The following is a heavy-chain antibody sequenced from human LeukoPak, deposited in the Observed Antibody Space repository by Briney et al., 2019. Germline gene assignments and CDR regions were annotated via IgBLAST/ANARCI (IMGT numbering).Heavy chain of an antibody. J-gene: IGHJ3*02. V-gene: IGHV3-21*01. D-gene: IGHD3-10*01. Sequence: KPGGSLRLSCAASGFTFSRHGMNWVRQAPGKGLEWVSFIDTTSSYIYYADSMKGRFTISRDNAKNSLYLEMNSLRAEDTAVYYCARGRSITILRGVAISDGFDMWGQGTMVSVSS. CDR1: GFTFSRHG. CDR2: IDTTSSYI. CDR3: ARGRSITILRGVAISDGFDM.